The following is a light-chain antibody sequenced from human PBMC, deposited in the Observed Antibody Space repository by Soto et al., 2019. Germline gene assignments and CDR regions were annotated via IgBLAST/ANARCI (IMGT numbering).Light chain of an antibody. Sequence: QSVLTQPASVSGSPGQSITISCTGTSSDVGSYNLVSWYQQHPGKAPKLMIYEVSKRPSGVSNRSSGSKSGNTASLTISGLQAVDEADYYCCSYAGSSTYVFGTSTNVTDL. V-gene: IGLV2-23*02. CDR3: CSYAGSSTYV. CDR1: SSDVGSYNL. CDR2: EVS. J-gene: IGLJ1*01.